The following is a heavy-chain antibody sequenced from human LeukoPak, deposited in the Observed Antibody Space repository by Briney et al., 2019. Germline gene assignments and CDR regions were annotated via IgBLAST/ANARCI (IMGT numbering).Heavy chain of an antibody. CDR3: AREGDLLFYFDS. CDR1: GFNFSRYI. CDR2: TSYDAGNK. Sequence: TGGSLRLSCAASGFNFSRYIMHWVRQAPGKGLEWVALTSYDAGNKYYTDSVKGRFTTSRDNSKNTLYLQMNSLRTEDTAVYFCAREGDLLFYFDSWGQGTLVTVSS. D-gene: IGHD1-26*01. J-gene: IGHJ4*02. V-gene: IGHV3-30-3*01.